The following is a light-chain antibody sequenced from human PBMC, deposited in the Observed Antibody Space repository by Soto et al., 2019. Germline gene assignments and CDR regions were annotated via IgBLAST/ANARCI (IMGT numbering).Light chain of an antibody. CDR3: SSYTGSSTYV. J-gene: IGLJ1*01. V-gene: IGLV2-14*01. CDR2: EVS. Sequence: QSALTQPASVSGSPGQSITISCTGTTSDVCGYNYVSWYQQHPGKAPKLMIYEVSNRPSGVSNRFSGSKSDNTASLAISGLQAEDEADYYCSSYTGSSTYVFGTGTKLTVL. CDR1: TSDVCGYNY.